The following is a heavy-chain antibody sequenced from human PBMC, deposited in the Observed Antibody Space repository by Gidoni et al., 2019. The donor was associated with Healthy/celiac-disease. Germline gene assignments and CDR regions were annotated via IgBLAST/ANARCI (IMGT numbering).Heavy chain of an antibody. J-gene: IGHJ3*02. V-gene: IGHV3-21*01. CDR2: ISSSSSYI. CDR3: ASYCSSTSCPPHAFDI. D-gene: IGHD2-2*01. Sequence: EVQLVESGGGLVKPGGSLRLSCAASGFTFSSYSMNWVRQAPGKGLEWVSSISSSSSYIYYADSVKGRFTISRDNAKNSLYLQMNSLRAEDTAVYYCASYCSSTSCPPHAFDIWGQGTMVTVSS. CDR1: GFTFSSYS.